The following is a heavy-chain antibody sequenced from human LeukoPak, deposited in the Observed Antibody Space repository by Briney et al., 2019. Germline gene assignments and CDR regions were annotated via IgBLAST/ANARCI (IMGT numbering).Heavy chain of an antibody. D-gene: IGHD3-3*01. CDR2: IYYSGST. V-gene: IGHV4-39*01. CDR1: GGSFSSYY. J-gene: IGHJ1*01. CDR3: ARHRSPLESFHH. Sequence: SETLSLTCAVYGGSFSSYYWGWIRQPPGKGLEWIGSIYYSGSTYYNPSLKSRVTMSVDTSKDQFSLKLNSVNAADTAVYYCARHRSPLESFHHWGQGTLVTVSS.